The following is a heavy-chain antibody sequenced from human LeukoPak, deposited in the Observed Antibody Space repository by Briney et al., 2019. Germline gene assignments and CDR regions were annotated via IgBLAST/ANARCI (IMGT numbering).Heavy chain of an antibody. Sequence: SETLSLTCTVSGGSISLYYWSWIRQPPGKGLEWIGYIYYSGSTNYNPSLKCRVTISVDTSKNQFSLKLSSVTAADTAVYYCARGLGYYDSSLGYWGQGTLVTVSS. D-gene: IGHD3-22*01. CDR3: ARGLGYYDSSLGY. V-gene: IGHV4-59*01. CDR2: IYYSGST. J-gene: IGHJ4*02. CDR1: GGSISLYY.